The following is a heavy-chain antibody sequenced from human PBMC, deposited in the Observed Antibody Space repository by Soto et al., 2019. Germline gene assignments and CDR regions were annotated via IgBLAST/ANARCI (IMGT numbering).Heavy chain of an antibody. CDR1: GFTFSSYG. Sequence: QVQLVESGGGVVQPGRSLRLSCAASGFTFSSYGMHWVRQAPGKGLEWVAVIWYDGSNKYYADSVKGRFTISRDNSKNTLYLQMNSLRAEATAVYYCALELGVYSGGDCALDYWGQGTLVTVSS. V-gene: IGHV3-33*01. CDR2: IWYDGSNK. CDR3: ALELGVYSGGDCALDY. J-gene: IGHJ4*02. D-gene: IGHD2-21*02.